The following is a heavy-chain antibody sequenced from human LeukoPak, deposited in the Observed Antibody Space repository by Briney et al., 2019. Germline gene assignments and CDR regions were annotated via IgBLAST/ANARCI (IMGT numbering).Heavy chain of an antibody. Sequence: ASVKVSCKASGYTFTGYYIHWVRQAPGQGLEWMGWINPDSGGTNYAQKFQGRVTMTRDTSISTAYLQWSSLKASDTAMYYCAIGRGWQQLGDFWGQGTLVTVSS. CDR1: GYTFTGYY. CDR3: AIGRGWQQLGDF. J-gene: IGHJ4*02. D-gene: IGHD6-13*01. V-gene: IGHV1-2*02. CDR2: INPDSGGT.